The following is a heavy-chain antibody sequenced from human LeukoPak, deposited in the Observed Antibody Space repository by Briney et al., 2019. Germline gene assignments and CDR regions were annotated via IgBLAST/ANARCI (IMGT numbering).Heavy chain of an antibody. CDR1: GVSISNGGFY. Sequence: SQTLSLTCSVSGVSISNGGFYWSWIRQSPGKGLEWIGYIYHTGTTYYNPSLKSRVTISVDTSKNQFSLKLSSVTAADTAVYYCASGRDGYRSFDYWGQGTLVTVSS. CDR2: IYHTGTT. CDR3: ASGRDGYRSFDY. J-gene: IGHJ4*02. D-gene: IGHD5-24*01. V-gene: IGHV4-30-2*06.